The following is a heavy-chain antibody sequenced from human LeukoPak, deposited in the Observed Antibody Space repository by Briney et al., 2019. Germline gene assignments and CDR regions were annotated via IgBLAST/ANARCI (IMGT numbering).Heavy chain of an antibody. CDR2: IYYSGST. CDR1: GGSISSSSYY. CDR3: ASPATLRYYYYGMDV. V-gene: IGHV4-39*01. D-gene: IGHD4-17*01. Sequence: PSETLSLTCTVAGGSISSSSYYWGWIRQPPGKGLEWIGSIYYSGSTYYNPSLKSRVTISVDTSKNQFSLKLSSVTAADTAVYYCASPATLRYYYYGMDVWGQGTTVTVSS. J-gene: IGHJ6*02.